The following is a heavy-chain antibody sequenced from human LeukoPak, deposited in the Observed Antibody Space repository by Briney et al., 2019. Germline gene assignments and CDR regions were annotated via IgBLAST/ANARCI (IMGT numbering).Heavy chain of an antibody. V-gene: IGHV3-23*01. D-gene: IGHD2-21*02. CDR2: VPANGANT. Sequence: GGSLRLSCAASGFTFSNYAMNWVRQAPGKGLEGVATVPANGANTYYAASLKGRFTISIDNSKSTLYLQMNSLRAEDTAVYYCAKSGDWPLWYFDLWGRGTLVTVSS. J-gene: IGHJ2*01. CDR1: GFTFSNYA. CDR3: AKSGDWPLWYFDL.